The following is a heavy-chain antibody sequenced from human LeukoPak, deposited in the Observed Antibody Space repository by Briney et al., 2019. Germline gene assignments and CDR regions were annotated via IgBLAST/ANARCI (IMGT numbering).Heavy chain of an antibody. Sequence: GGSLRLSCAASGFIFSDYSMNWVRQALGKGLEWVSFISSSSRTIYYSDSVKGRFTISRDNAKNSLYLQMNSLRAEDTAVYFRASLWGNYPVIDSWGQGTLVTVSS. J-gene: IGHJ4*02. D-gene: IGHD1-7*01. CDR3: ASLWGNYPVIDS. CDR2: ISSSSRTI. V-gene: IGHV3-48*01. CDR1: GFIFSDYS.